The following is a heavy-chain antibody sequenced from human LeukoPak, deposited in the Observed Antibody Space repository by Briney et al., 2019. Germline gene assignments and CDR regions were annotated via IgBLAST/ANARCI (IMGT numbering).Heavy chain of an antibody. CDR2: INPADSDT. Sequence: AGESLKISCKTSGYSFTSYWIAWVRQIPGKGLEWVGIINPADSDTRYSLSLQGQVTISADRSISTAYLQWCSLKASDTAIYYCARGEGGYNYAFWGQGTLVSVSS. D-gene: IGHD5-24*01. V-gene: IGHV5-51*01. CDR3: ARGEGGYNYAF. CDR1: GYSFTSYW. J-gene: IGHJ4*02.